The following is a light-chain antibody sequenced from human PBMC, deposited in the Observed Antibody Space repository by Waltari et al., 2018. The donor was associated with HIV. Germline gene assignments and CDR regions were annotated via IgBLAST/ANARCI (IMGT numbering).Light chain of an antibody. CDR2: EVS. CDR1: SRDVGGYNY. V-gene: IGLV2-8*01. Sequence: QSALTQPPSASGSPGQSVTISCTGTSRDVGGYNYVSWYQQHPGKAPKPLIAEVSKRPSGVPDRFSGSKSGNTASLTVSGLQAEDEADYYCSSYAGSINVLFGGGTKLAVL. CDR3: SSYAGSINVL. J-gene: IGLJ2*01.